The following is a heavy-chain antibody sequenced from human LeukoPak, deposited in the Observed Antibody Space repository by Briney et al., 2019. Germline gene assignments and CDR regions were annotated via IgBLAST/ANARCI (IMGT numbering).Heavy chain of an antibody. Sequence: SETLSLTCTVSGGPISTYYWSWIRQPPGKGLEWIGFIYYSGSTNYNPSLKSRVTISVDTSRDQFSLKLSSVTAADTAVYYCARAPYILGDAFDIWGQGTMVTVSS. CDR1: GGPISTYY. CDR3: ARAPYILGDAFDI. V-gene: IGHV4-59*01. CDR2: IYYSGST. D-gene: IGHD3-16*01. J-gene: IGHJ3*02.